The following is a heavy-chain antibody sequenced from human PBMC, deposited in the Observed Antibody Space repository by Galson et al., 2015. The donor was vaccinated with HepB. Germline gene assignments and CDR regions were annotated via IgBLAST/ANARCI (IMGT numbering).Heavy chain of an antibody. CDR1: GFTFSSYG. Sequence: SLRLSCAASGFTFSSYGMHWVRQAPGKGLEWVAVISYDGSDKYYADSVKGRFTISRDNSKNTLYLQLNSLRAEDTAVYYCAKDRQWLSYYYYGMEVWGQGTTVTVSS. J-gene: IGHJ6*02. CDR3: AKDRQWLSYYYYGMEV. V-gene: IGHV3-30*18. CDR2: ISYDGSDK. D-gene: IGHD6-19*01.